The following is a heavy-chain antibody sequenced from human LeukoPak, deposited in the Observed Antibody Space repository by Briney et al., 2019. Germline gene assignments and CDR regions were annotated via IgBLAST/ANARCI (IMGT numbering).Heavy chain of an antibody. D-gene: IGHD2-15*01. CDR1: GGSFSSYY. Sequence: SETLSLTCTVSGGSFSSYYWSWIRQPPGKGLEWIGYIYYSGSTYYNASLKSRVTISVDKSKNQFSLKVRSATAADTAVYYCARGYSLDYFDYWGQGTLVTVSS. CDR2: IYYSGST. CDR3: ARGYSLDYFDY. J-gene: IGHJ4*02. V-gene: IGHV4-59*12.